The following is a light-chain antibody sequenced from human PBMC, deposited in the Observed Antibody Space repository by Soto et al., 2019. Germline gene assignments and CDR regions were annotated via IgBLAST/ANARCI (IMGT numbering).Light chain of an antibody. J-gene: IGKJ2*01. CDR1: QSLLYSPNNKNY. CDR2: WAS. Sequence: IVMTQSPDSLAVSLGERATINCKSSQSLLYSPNNKNYLAWYQQKPGQPPKLLIYWASTRASGVPDRFRGSGSGKNFTLTITSLQAEDVAVYYCKQYYITVHFGQGPRREI. V-gene: IGKV4-1*01. CDR3: KQYYITVH.